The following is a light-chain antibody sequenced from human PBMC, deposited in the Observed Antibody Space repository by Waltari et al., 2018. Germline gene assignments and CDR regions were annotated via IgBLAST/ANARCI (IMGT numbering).Light chain of an antibody. CDR3: QQYYRTPFT. CDR2: WAS. J-gene: IGKJ4*01. V-gene: IGKV4-1*01. Sequence: DIQMTPSPDSLAVSLGERATINCESSQSILYSPNDKNYLAWYQQKPGQPPKLLIYWASTREYGVPDRFSGSGSATDFSLTISSLQTEDVAVYYCQQYYRTPFTFGGGTRVEI. CDR1: QSILYSPNDKNY.